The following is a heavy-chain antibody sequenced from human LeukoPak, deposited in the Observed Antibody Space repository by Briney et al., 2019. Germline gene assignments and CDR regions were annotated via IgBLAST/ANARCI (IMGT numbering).Heavy chain of an antibody. V-gene: IGHV1-3*01. D-gene: IGHD5-18*01. Sequence: ASVKVSCKASGYTFTSYAMHWVRQAPGQRLEWMGWINAGNGNTKYSQNFQGRVTVTRDTSATTAYMELSSLRSEDTAVYYCARCGYSDGWSCDHWGQGTLVTVSS. J-gene: IGHJ5*02. CDR3: ARCGYSDGWSCDH. CDR1: GYTFTSYA. CDR2: INAGNGNT.